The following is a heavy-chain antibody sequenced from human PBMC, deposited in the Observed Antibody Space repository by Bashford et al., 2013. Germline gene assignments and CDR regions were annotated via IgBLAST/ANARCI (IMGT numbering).Heavy chain of an antibody. CDR3: ASQYVSAFFDL. J-gene: IGHJ2*01. D-gene: IGHD2-8*01. Sequence: VASVKVSCMASGYIFTDYYLHWVRQAPGQGPEWLGWMNPNNDGTNYAQKFQGRVTMTRDTSISTAYMELSSLKSDDTAVYFCASQYVSAFFDLWGRGTLVTVSS. V-gene: IGHV1-2*02. CDR1: GYIFTDYY. CDR2: MNPNNDGT.